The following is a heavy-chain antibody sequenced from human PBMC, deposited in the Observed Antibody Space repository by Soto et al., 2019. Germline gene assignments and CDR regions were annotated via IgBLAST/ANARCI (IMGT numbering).Heavy chain of an antibody. D-gene: IGHD6-19*01. J-gene: IGHJ4*02. Sequence: SETLSLTSDVSGASITTYYWSWIRQAPGKGLEWIGNVYHTGNPDHNYSLKRRITISVDTSKNQFSLNMNSVTAADTAVYYCAGRLFGSGWTLDSWGQGAMGTVSS. CDR3: AGRLFGSGWTLDS. CDR2: VYHTGNP. V-gene: IGHV4-59*01. CDR1: GASITTYY.